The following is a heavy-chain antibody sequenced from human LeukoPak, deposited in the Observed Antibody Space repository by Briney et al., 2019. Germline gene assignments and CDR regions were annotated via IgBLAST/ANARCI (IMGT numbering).Heavy chain of an antibody. V-gene: IGHV3-48*02. CDR1: GFTFSAYS. D-gene: IGHD1-14*01. CDR2: IRSSSSTI. J-gene: IGHJ4*02. CDR3: ARGGAVEPNPYYSDY. Sequence: GGSLRLSCAASGFTFSAYSMNWVRQAPGKGLEWLSYIRSSSSTIYYADSVKGRFTISRDNAKDSLYLQMNSLRDEDTAVYYCARGGAVEPNPYYSDYWGQGTLVTVSS.